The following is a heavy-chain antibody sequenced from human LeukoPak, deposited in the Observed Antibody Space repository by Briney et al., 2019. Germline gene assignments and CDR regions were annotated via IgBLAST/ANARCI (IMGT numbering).Heavy chain of an antibody. CDR1: GYTFTSYG. V-gene: IGHV1-18*01. D-gene: IGHD5-18*01. CDR2: ISAYNGNT. Sequence: ASVKVSCKASGYTFTSYGISWVRQAPGQGLEWMGWISAYNGNTNYAQKLQGRVTMTTDTSTSTAYMELRSLRSDDTAVYYCARDRGVDTAMVSSWFDPWGQGTLVTVSS. CDR3: ARDRGVDTAMVSSWFDP. J-gene: IGHJ5*02.